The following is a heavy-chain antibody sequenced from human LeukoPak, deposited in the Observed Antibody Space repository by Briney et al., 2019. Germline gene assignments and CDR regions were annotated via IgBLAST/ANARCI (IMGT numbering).Heavy chain of an antibody. CDR3: ARSPYDYVWGSYRSDAFDI. J-gene: IGHJ3*02. Sequence: SETLSLTCTVSGGSISSSSYYWGWIRQPPGKGLEWIGSIYYSGSTYYNPSLKSRVTISVDTSKNQFSLKLSSVTAADTAVYYCARSPYDYVWGSYRSDAFDIWGQGTMVTVSS. CDR2: IYYSGST. V-gene: IGHV4-39*01. D-gene: IGHD3-16*02. CDR1: GGSISSSSYY.